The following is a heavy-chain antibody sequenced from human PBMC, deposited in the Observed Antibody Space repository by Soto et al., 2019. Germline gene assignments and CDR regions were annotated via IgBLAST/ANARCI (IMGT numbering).Heavy chain of an antibody. Sequence: GASVKVSCKASGYTFTSYDINWVRQATGQGLEWMGWMNPNSGNTGYAQKLQGRVTMTTDTSTSTAYMELRSLRSDDTAVYYCARDRVIAVERPYAFDIWGQGTMVTVSS. CDR2: MNPNSGNT. CDR1: GYTFTSYD. V-gene: IGHV1-8*01. D-gene: IGHD6-19*01. J-gene: IGHJ3*02. CDR3: ARDRVIAVERPYAFDI.